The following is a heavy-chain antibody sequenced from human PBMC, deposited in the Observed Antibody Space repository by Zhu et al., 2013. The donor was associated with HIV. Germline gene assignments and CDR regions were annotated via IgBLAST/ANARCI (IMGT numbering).Heavy chain of an antibody. CDR1: GGSISSYY. V-gene: IGHV4-59*01. D-gene: IGHD3-10*01. J-gene: IGHJ2*01. Sequence: QVQLQESGPGLVKPSETLSLTCTVSGGSISSYYWSWIRQPPGKGLEWIGYIYYSGSTNYNPSLKSRVTISVDTSKNQFSLKLSSVTAADTAVYYCARELFLDYYGSGSSWYFDLWGRGTLVTVSS. CDR3: ARELFLDYYGSGSSWYFDL. CDR2: IYYSGST.